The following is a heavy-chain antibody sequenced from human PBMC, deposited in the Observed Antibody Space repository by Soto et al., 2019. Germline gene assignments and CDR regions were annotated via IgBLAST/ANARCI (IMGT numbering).Heavy chain of an antibody. CDR3: AKSDNYDFWSGPNYFDY. J-gene: IGHJ4*02. D-gene: IGHD3-3*01. V-gene: IGHV4-34*01. CDR1: GGSFSGYY. CDR2: INHSGST. Sequence: SETLSLTCAVYGGSFSGYYWSWIRQPPGKGLEWIGEINHSGSTNYNPSLKSRVTISVDTSKNQFSLKLSSVTAADTAVYYCAKSDNYDFWSGPNYFDYWGQGTLVTVSS.